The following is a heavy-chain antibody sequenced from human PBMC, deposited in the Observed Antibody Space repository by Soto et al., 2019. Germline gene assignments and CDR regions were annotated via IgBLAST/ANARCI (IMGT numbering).Heavy chain of an antibody. Sequence: QVQLVQSGAEVKKPGSSVKVSCKASGGTFSSYAISWVRQAPGQGLEWMGWIIPIFGKANYAEKVQGRVTITADESTSTAYKELSSLRSEDTAVYYCARDTRREMDILLYFDYLGQGTLVNVSS. CDR1: GGTFSSYA. CDR2: IIPIFGKA. D-gene: IGHD5-12*01. V-gene: IGHV1-69*12. CDR3: ARDTRREMDILLYFDY. J-gene: IGHJ4*02.